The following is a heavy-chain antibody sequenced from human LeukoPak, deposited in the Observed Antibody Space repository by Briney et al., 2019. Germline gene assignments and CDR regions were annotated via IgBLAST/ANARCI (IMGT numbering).Heavy chain of an antibody. CDR1: GYTFTSYA. V-gene: IGHV7-4-1*02. Sequence: ASVKVSCKASGYTFTSYAMNWVRQAPGQGLEWMGWINTNTGNPTYAQGFTGRFVFSLDTSVSTAYLQISSLKAEDTAVYYCARDGETYYDFWSGYFTYYYYMDVWGKGTTVTVSS. CDR3: ARDGETYYDFWSGYFTYYYYMDV. J-gene: IGHJ6*03. D-gene: IGHD3-3*01. CDR2: INTNTGNP.